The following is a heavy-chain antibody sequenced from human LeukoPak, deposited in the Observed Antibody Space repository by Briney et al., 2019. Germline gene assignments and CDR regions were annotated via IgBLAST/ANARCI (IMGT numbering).Heavy chain of an antibody. D-gene: IGHD3-10*01. Sequence: PGGSLRLSCAASGFTFGSYGMHWVRQAPGKRLEWVAFIRYDGSNKYYADSVKGRFAISRDNSKNTLYLQMNSLRAEDTAVYYCAAEFGLLNRLFDYWGQGTLVTVSS. V-gene: IGHV3-30*02. CDR1: GFTFGSYG. CDR3: AAEFGLLNRLFDY. CDR2: IRYDGSNK. J-gene: IGHJ4*02.